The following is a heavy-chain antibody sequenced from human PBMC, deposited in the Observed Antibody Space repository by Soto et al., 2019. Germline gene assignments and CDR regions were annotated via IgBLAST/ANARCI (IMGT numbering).Heavy chain of an antibody. V-gene: IGHV1-3*01. Sequence: ASVKVSCKASGYTFTSYAMHWVRQAPGQRLEWMGWINAGNGNTKYSQKFQGRVTITRDTSASTAYMELSSLRSEDTAVYYCARAERITIFGVVISPDVWGQGTTVTVSS. CDR2: INAGNGNT. D-gene: IGHD3-3*01. CDR3: ARAERITIFGVVISPDV. J-gene: IGHJ6*02. CDR1: GYTFTSYA.